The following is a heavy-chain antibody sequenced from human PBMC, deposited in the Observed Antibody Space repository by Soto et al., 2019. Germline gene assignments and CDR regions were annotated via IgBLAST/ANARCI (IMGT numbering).Heavy chain of an antibody. D-gene: IGHD5-18*01. Sequence: GGSLRLSCAASGFTFSSYEMNWVRQAPGKGLEWVSYISSSGSTIYYADSVKGRFTISRDNAKNSLYLQMNSLRAEDTAVYYCAREEIQLWLDYWGQGTLVTVS. V-gene: IGHV3-48*03. J-gene: IGHJ4*02. CDR1: GFTFSSYE. CDR3: AREEIQLWLDY. CDR2: ISSSGSTI.